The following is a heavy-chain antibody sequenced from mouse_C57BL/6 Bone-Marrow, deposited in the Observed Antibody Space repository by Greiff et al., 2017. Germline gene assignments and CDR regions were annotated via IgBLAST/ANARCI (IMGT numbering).Heavy chain of an antibody. CDR1: GYTFTGYW. CDR3: ARYGSSPYYFDY. CDR2: IFPGSGST. D-gene: IGHD1-1*01. J-gene: IGHJ2*01. V-gene: IGHV1-9*01. Sequence: VQVVQSGAELMKPGASVKLSCKATGYTFTGYWIEWVKQRPGHGLEWIGEIFPGSGSTNYNEKFKGKATLTAEPSSNTAYMQLSSLTTEDSAIYYCARYGSSPYYFDYWGQGTTLTVSS.